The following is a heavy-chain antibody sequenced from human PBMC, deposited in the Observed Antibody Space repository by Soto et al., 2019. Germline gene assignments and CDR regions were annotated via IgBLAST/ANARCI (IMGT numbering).Heavy chain of an antibody. Sequence: PFETLSLTCTVSGGSISSYYWSWIRQPPGKGLERIGYIYYSGSTNYNPSLKSRVTISVDTSKNQFSLELSSVTAADTAVYYCARGPRQYWFDPWGQGTLVTVSS. CDR1: GGSISSYY. CDR2: IYYSGST. J-gene: IGHJ5*02. CDR3: ARGPRQYWFDP. V-gene: IGHV4-59*01.